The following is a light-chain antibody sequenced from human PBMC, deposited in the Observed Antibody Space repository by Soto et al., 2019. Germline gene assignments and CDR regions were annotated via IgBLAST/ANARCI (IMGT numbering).Light chain of an antibody. CDR3: QQYQDWHRT. CDR2: EVS. Sequence: EIVMKQSPATRSLSPGEIATLSCRASERRTGNLAWYQHRPGQAPRLLIYEVSTRATYSPARFRGRGSRTECTLTIGSLQAEDSAVYYCQQYQDWHRTFGQGTKVEV. V-gene: IGKV3-15*01. J-gene: IGKJ1*01. CDR1: ERRTGN.